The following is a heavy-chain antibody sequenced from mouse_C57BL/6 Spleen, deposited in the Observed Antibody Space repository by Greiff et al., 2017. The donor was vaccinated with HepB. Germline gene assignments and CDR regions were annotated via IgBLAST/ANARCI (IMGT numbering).Heavy chain of an antibody. CDR1: GFNITDYY. CDR2: IDPEDGET. V-gene: IGHV14-2*01. CDR3: AISMVTTYYFDY. J-gene: IGHJ2*01. Sequence: EVKLMESGAELVKPGASVKLSCTASGFNITDYYMHWVKQRTEQGLEWIGRIDPEDGETKYAPKFQGKATITADTSPNTAYLQLSSLTSEDTAVYYCAISMVTTYYFDYWGQGTTLTVSS. D-gene: IGHD2-2*01.